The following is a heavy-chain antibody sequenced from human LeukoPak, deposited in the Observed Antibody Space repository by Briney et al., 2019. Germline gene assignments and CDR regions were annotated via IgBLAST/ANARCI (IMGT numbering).Heavy chain of an antibody. V-gene: IGHV3-30*02. Sequence: GGSLRLSCAASGFTFSSYGMHWDRQAPGMGLEWVAFIRYDGSNKYYADSVKGRFTISRDNSKNTLYLQMNSLRAEDTAVYYCAVPYGISYHDAFDIWGQGTMVTVSS. CDR3: AVPYGISYHDAFDI. D-gene: IGHD1-26*01. J-gene: IGHJ3*02. CDR2: IRYDGSNK. CDR1: GFTFSSYG.